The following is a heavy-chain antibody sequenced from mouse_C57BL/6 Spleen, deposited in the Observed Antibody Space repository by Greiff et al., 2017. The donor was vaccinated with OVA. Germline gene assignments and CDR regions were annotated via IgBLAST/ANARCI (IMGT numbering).Heavy chain of an antibody. Sequence: VQLQQSGPELVKPGDSVKISCKASGYSFTGYFMNWVMQSHGKSLEWIGRINPYNGDTFYNQKFKGKATLTVDKSSSTAHMELRSLTSEDTAVYYCERVYDGYAMDYWGQGTSVTVSS. J-gene: IGHJ4*01. D-gene: IGHD2-3*01. CDR3: ERVYDGYAMDY. V-gene: IGHV1-20*01. CDR2: INPYNGDT. CDR1: GYSFTGYF.